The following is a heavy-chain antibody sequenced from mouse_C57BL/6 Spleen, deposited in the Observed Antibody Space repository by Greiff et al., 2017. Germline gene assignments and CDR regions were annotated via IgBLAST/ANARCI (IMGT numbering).Heavy chain of an antibody. D-gene: IGHD1-1*01. CDR3: AREGYYYGIRSYWYFDV. Sequence: QVQLKQPGAELVKPGASVKMSCKASGYTFTSYWITWVKQRPGQGLEWIGDIYPGSGSTNYNEKFKSKATLTVDTSSSTAYMQLSSLTSEDSAVYYCAREGYYYGIRSYWYFDVWGTGTTVTVSS. J-gene: IGHJ1*03. CDR2: IYPGSGST. CDR1: GYTFTSYW. V-gene: IGHV1-55*01.